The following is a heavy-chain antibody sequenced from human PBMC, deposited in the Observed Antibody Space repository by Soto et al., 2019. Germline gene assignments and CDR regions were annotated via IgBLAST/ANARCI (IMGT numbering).Heavy chain of an antibody. Sequence: ASVKVSCKTSGYTFTSYAMHWVRQAPGQRLEWMGWINAGNGNTKYSQKFQGRVTITRDTSASTAYMELSSLRSEDTAVYYCARRKTSYQYGSGGFDYWGPGTLVTAPQ. CDR2: INAGNGNT. CDR1: GYTFTSYA. D-gene: IGHD3-10*01. CDR3: ARRKTSYQYGSGGFDY. V-gene: IGHV1-3*01. J-gene: IGHJ4*02.